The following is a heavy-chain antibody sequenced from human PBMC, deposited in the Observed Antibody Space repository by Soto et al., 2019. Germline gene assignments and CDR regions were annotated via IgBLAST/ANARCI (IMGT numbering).Heavy chain of an antibody. CDR3: ATRGSRGWYEPYFDT. V-gene: IGHV3-11*01. CDR2: ISRSGSSI. Sequence: WGSLRLSCAAAGFSVSNFYMIWFRQAPGKGLEWVSYISRSGSSINYADSVQGRFTISRDNAKNSLHLQMTSLRAEDTAIYYFATRGSRGWYEPYFDTWGQGTLVTVSS. J-gene: IGHJ4*02. D-gene: IGHD6-19*01. CDR1: GFSVSNFY.